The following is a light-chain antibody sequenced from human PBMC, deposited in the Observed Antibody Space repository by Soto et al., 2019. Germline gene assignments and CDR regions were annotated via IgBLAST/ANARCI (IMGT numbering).Light chain of an antibody. J-gene: IGKJ4*01. CDR1: QGISSY. V-gene: IGKV1-9*01. CDR3: QQLNSYPSLT. Sequence: DIQFTQSPSFLSASVGDRVTITCRASQGISSYLAWYQQKPGKAPKLLVYAASTLQSGVPSRFSGSGSGTEFTLTISSLQPEDFATYYCQQLNSYPSLTFGGGTKVDIK. CDR2: AAS.